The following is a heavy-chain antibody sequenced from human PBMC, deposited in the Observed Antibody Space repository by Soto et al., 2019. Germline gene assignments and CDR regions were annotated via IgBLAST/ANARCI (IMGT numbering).Heavy chain of an antibody. V-gene: IGHV4-30-2*01. D-gene: IGHD4-17*01. CDR3: ARGADDYGDYLYGMDV. CDR1: GGSISSGGYS. Sequence: QLQLQESGSGLVKPSQTLSLTCAVSGGSISSGGYSWSWIRQPPGKGLEWIGYIYHSGSTYYNPSLKSRVTISVDRSKNQFSLKLSSVTAADTAVYYCARGADDYGDYLYGMDVWGQGTTVTVSS. J-gene: IGHJ6*02. CDR2: IYHSGST.